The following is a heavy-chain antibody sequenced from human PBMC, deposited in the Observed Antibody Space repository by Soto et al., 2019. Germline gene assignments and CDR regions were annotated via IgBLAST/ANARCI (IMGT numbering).Heavy chain of an antibody. CDR2: INHSGST. D-gene: IGHD2-2*01. J-gene: IGHJ5*02. CDR1: GGSFSGYY. CDR3: ARGRDIVVVPAAEEVGWFDP. V-gene: IGHV4-34*01. Sequence: QVQLQQWGAGLLKPSETLSLTCAVYGGSFSGYYWSWIRQPPGKGLEWIGEINHSGSTNYNPSLKSRVTLSVATSKNQFSLKLSSVTAADTAVYYCARGRDIVVVPAAEEVGWFDPWGQGTLVTVSS.